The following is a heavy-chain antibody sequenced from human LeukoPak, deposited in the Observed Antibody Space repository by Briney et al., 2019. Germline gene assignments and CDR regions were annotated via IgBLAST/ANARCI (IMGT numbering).Heavy chain of an antibody. V-gene: IGHV4-34*01. CDR3: ARGGDIVVVVAATGAFDI. D-gene: IGHD2-15*01. J-gene: IGHJ3*02. CDR2: INHSGST. Sequence: SETLSLTCAVYGGSFSGYYWSCIRQPPGKGLEWIGEINHSGSTNYNPSLKSRVTISVDTSKNQFSLKLSSVTAADTAVYYCARGGDIVVVVAATGAFDIWGQGTMVTVSS. CDR1: GGSFSGYY.